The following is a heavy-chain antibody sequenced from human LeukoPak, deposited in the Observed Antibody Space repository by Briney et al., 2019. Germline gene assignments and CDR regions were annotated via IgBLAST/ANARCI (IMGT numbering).Heavy chain of an antibody. J-gene: IGHJ3*02. D-gene: IGHD6-6*01. CDR2: IIPIFGTA. CDR3: ARGGNQLTDAFDI. CDR1: GGTFSSYA. Sequence: ASVKVSCKASGGTFSSYAISWGRQAPGQGLEWMGGIIPIFGTANYAQKFQGRVTITTDESTSTAYMELSSLRSEDTAVYYCARGGNQLTDAFDIWGQGTMVTVSS. V-gene: IGHV1-69*05.